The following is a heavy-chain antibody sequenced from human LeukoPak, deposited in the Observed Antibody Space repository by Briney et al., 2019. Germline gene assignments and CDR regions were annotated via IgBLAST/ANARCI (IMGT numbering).Heavy chain of an antibody. D-gene: IGHD3-22*01. CDR2: ISGSGGST. Sequence: GGSLRLSCAASGFTFSSYAMSWVRQAPGKGLEWVSAISGSGGSTYYADSAKGRFTISRDNSKNTLYLQMNSLRAEDTAVYYCARCITMIVDAFDIWGQGTMVTVSS. J-gene: IGHJ3*02. CDR3: ARCITMIVDAFDI. CDR1: GFTFSSYA. V-gene: IGHV3-23*01.